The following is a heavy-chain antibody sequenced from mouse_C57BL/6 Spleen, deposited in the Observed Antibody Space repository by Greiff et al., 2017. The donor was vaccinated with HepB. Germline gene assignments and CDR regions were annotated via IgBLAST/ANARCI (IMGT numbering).Heavy chain of an antibody. CDR2: INPSTGGT. CDR3: AKEWGNWAGKNFDY. CDR1: GYSFTGYY. J-gene: IGHJ2*01. V-gene: IGHV1-42*01. Sequence: VHVKQSGPELVKPGASVKISCKASGYSFTGYYMNWVKHSPEKSLEWIGEINPSTGGTTYNQKFKAKATLTVDKSSRTAYMQLKSLTSEDSAVYYCAKEWGNWAGKNFDYWGQGTTLTVSS. D-gene: IGHD4-1*01.